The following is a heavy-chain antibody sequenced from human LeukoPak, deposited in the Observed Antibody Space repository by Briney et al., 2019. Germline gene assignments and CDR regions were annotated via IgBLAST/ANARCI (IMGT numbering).Heavy chain of an antibody. CDR2: ISWNSGSR. CDR1: RFSFDDYA. V-gene: IGHV3-9*01. D-gene: IGHD3-3*01. J-gene: IGHJ3*02. Sequence: GGSLRLSCTASRFSFDDYAMHWVRQIPGKGLEWVSAISWNSGSRGCADSVKGRFTISRDNAKSSLYLQMNSLRPEDTALYYCAKGVHDFWSGHAFDIWGQGTMVTVSS. CDR3: AKGVHDFWSGHAFDI.